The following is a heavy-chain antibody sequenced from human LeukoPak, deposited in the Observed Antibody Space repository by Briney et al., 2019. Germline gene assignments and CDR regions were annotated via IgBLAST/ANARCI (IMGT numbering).Heavy chain of an antibody. Sequence: GGSLRLSCAASGFTFSSSSISWVRQAPGKGLEWVAVIWYDGSNKYYADSVKGRFTISRDNSKNTLYLQMNSLRAEDTAVYYCAREGYYDSSGYLYYFDYWGQGTLVTVSS. CDR3: AREGYYDSSGYLYYFDY. J-gene: IGHJ4*02. D-gene: IGHD3-22*01. CDR1: GFTFSSSS. CDR2: IWYDGSNK. V-gene: IGHV3-33*08.